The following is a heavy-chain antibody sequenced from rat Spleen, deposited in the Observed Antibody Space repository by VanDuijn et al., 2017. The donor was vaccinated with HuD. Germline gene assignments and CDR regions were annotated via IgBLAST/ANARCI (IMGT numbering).Heavy chain of an antibody. V-gene: IGHV5-19*01. Sequence: EVQLVESGGDLVQPGRSLRLSCAASGFTFSNYGMHWIRQAPMKGLEWVASISPSGGSTYYRDSVKGRFTISRDNAKSTLYLQMDSLRSEDTATYYCATDTRSYGTYWGQGVVVTVSS. CDR2: ISPSGGST. D-gene: IGHD1-3*01. CDR1: GFTFSNYG. CDR3: ATDTRSYGTY. J-gene: IGHJ2*01.